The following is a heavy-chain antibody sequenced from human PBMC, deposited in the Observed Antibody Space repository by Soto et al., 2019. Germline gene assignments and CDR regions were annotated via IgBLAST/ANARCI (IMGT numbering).Heavy chain of an antibody. CDR3: AKEGCCSGGYCLGFDY. CDR2: ISGSGGST. D-gene: IGHD2-15*01. V-gene: IGHV3-23*01. CDR1: GFTFSSYA. Sequence: GGSLRLSCAASGFTFSSYAMSWVRQAPGKGLERVSAISGSGGSTYYADSVKGRFTISRDNSKNTLYLQMNSLRAEDTAVYYCAKEGCCSGGYCLGFDYWGQGTLVTVSS. J-gene: IGHJ4*02.